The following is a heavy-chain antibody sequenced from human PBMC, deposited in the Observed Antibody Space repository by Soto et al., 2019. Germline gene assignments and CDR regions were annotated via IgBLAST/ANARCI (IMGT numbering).Heavy chain of an antibody. CDR1: GGSISSGGYS. V-gene: IGHV4-30-2*01. CDR3: ARGAYYDILTYYFDY. Sequence: SETLSLTCAVSGGSISSGGYSWSWIRQPPGKGLEWIGYIYHSGSTHYNPSLKSRVTISVDRSKNQFSLKLSSVTAADTAVYYCARGAYYDILTYYFDYWGQGTLVTVSS. D-gene: IGHD3-9*01. CDR2: IYHSGST. J-gene: IGHJ4*02.